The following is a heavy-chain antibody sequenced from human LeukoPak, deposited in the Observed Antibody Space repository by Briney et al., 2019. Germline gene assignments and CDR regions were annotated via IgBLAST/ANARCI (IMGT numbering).Heavy chain of an antibody. J-gene: IGHJ5*02. CDR2: INHSGST. V-gene: IGHV4-34*01. CDR3: ARVGDCSSTSCYFLDNWLDP. D-gene: IGHD2-2*01. CDR1: GGSFSGYY. Sequence: SETLSLTCAVYGGSFSGYYWSWIRQPPGKGLEWIGEINHSGSTNYNPSLKSRVTISVDTSKNQFSLKLSSVTAADTAVYYCARVGDCSSTSCYFLDNWLDPWGQGTLVTVSS.